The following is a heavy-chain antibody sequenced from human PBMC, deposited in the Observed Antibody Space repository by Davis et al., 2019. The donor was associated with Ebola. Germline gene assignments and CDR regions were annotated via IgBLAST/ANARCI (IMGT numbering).Heavy chain of an antibody. V-gene: IGHV1-3*01. D-gene: IGHD3-10*01. Sequence: ASVKVSCKASGYTFTSYAMHWVRQAPGQRLEWMGWINAGNGNTKYSQKFQGRVTITRDTSASTAYMELSSLRSEDTAVYYCASSDWYYGSGSYYYYGMDVWGQGTTVTVSS. CDR2: INAGNGNT. J-gene: IGHJ6*02. CDR1: GYTFTSYA. CDR3: ASSDWYYGSGSYYYYGMDV.